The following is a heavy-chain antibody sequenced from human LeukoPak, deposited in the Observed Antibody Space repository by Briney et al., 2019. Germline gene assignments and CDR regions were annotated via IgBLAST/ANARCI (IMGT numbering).Heavy chain of an antibody. J-gene: IGHJ4*02. CDR3: AKGYTGSGSYYNMFDY. V-gene: IGHV3-23*01. CDR1: GFTFSSYA. CDR2: ISGSGGST. Sequence: QPGGSLRLSCAASGFTFSSYAMSWVRQAPGKGLEWVSAISGSGGSTYYADSVKGRFTIPRDNSKNTLYLQMNSLRAEDTAVYYCAKGYTGSGSYYNMFDYWGQGTLVTVSS. D-gene: IGHD3-10*01.